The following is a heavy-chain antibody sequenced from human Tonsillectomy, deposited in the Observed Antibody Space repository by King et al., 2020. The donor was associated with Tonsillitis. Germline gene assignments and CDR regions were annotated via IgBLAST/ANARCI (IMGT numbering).Heavy chain of an antibody. J-gene: IGHJ5*02. CDR3: TTDRPGGWGVTPDFDP. Sequence: QLVQSGGGLVKPGGSLRLSCAVSGFPFSNAWMSWVRQAPGKGLECVALIKSKTDGGTPAYPAPVKGRFIISRDDSKNMLYLEMNSLKTEDTAVYYCTTDRPGGWGVTPDFDPWGQGTLVTVSS. D-gene: IGHD3-10*01. CDR2: IKSKTDGGTP. V-gene: IGHV3-15*01. CDR1: GFPFSNAW.